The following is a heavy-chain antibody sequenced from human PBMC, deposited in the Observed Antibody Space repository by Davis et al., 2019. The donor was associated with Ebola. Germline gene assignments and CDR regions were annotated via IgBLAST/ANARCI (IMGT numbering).Heavy chain of an antibody. V-gene: IGHV4-59*12. CDR2: IYYSGST. J-gene: IGHJ5*02. CDR1: GGSFSGYY. D-gene: IGHD3-3*01. CDR3: ARGMYDFWSGYYAFDP. Sequence: PGGSLRLSCAVYGGSFSGYYWSWIRQPPGKGLEWIGYIYYSGSTNYNPSLKSRVTISVDTSKNQFSLKLSSVTAADTAVYYCARGMYDFWSGYYAFDPWGQGTLVTVSS.